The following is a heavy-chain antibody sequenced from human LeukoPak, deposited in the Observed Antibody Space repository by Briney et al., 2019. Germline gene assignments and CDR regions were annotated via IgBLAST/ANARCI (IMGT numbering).Heavy chain of an antibody. D-gene: IGHD1-26*01. Sequence: GGSLRLSCAASGFTFSSYAVHWVRQAPGKGLEYVSTINSNGGSTYYANSVKGRFTISRDNSKNTLYLQMGSLRAEDMAVYYCARRKWELLGFADYWGQGTLVTVSS. V-gene: IGHV3-64*01. CDR1: GFTFSSYA. CDR2: INSNGGST. CDR3: ARRKWELLGFADY. J-gene: IGHJ4*02.